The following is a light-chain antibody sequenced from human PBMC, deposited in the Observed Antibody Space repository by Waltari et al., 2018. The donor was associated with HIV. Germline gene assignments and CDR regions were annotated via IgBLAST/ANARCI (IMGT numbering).Light chain of an antibody. CDR3: SSYAGRDTPNWV. J-gene: IGLJ3*02. V-gene: IGLV2-11*01. Sequence: QSALTQPRSVSESPGQSVTISCTGTSSDVGHYNYVSWYRQYPGTAPKLIIFDVNKRLSGIPDRFSGSKSGNTASLTISGLQGEDEADYYCSSYAGRDTPNWVFGGGTKLTVL. CDR2: DVN. CDR1: SSDVGHYNY.